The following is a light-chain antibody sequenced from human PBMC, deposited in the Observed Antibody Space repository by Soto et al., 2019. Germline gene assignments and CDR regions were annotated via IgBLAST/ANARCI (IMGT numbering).Light chain of an antibody. CDR3: QQTYGTPYT. CDR2: TSG. J-gene: IGKJ2*01. Sequence: IQMTQSPSSLSASVGDRVTITCRAGQRITTYLNWYQQKPGEAPKLLISTSGTLQRGVPSRFSGSGSGTDFTLTITALRPEDFATYFCQQTYGTPYTFGQGTKLEIK. V-gene: IGKV1-39*01. CDR1: QRITTY.